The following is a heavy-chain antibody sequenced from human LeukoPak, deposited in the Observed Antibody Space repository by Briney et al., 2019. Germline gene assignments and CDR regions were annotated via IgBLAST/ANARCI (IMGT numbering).Heavy chain of an antibody. CDR2: ICYSVST. Sequence: ESLSLTCTVSGGSISSYYWSWIRQPPGKGLEWIGYICYSVSTDYIPSLKSRVTISVDTSKNQFSLKLRSVTAADTAVYYCANLDGPGSYFDNWGRGTLVTDS. D-gene: IGHD3-10*01. CDR1: GGSISSYY. CDR3: ANLDGPGSYFDN. V-gene: IGHV4-59*08. J-gene: IGHJ4*02.